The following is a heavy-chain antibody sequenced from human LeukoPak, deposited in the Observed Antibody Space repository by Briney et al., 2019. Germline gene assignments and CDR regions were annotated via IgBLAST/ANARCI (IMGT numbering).Heavy chain of an antibody. V-gene: IGHV3-23*01. CDR2: ISGSGGST. J-gene: IGHJ4*02. Sequence: GGSLRLSCAASGFTFSSYAMSWVRQAPGKGLEWVSVISGSGGSTYYADSVKGRFTISRDNSKNTLYLQMNSLRAEDTAVYYCVRDNSGFYDYWGQGTLVTVSS. D-gene: IGHD3-22*01. CDR3: VRDNSGFYDY. CDR1: GFTFSSYA.